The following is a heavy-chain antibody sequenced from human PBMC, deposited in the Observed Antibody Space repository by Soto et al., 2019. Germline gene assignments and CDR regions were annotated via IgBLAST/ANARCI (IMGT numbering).Heavy chain of an antibody. CDR3: ARDLGGYYDSSGYSLDY. D-gene: IGHD3-22*01. J-gene: IGHJ4*02. CDR2: ISAYNGNT. V-gene: IGHV1-18*01. CDR1: GYTFTSYG. Sequence: ASVKVSCKASGYTFTSYGISWVRQAPGQGLEWMGWISAYNGNTNYAQKLQGRVTMTTDTSTSTAYMELRSLRSDDTAVYYCARDLGGYYDSSGYSLDYWGQGTLVTVSS.